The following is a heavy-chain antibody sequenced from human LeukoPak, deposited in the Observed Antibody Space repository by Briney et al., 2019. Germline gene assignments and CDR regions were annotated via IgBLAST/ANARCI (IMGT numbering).Heavy chain of an antibody. D-gene: IGHD6-6*01. CDR2: INQGGSET. J-gene: IGHJ4*02. V-gene: IGHV3-7*01. CDR3: ARLIGDRTIYDY. CDR1: GFTFTSYA. Sequence: GGSLRLSCAASGFTFTSYAMSWVRQAPGKGLEWVASINQGGSETYYVESVKGRFTISRDNAMNSFFLQMNSLRAEDTAVYYCARLIGDRTIYDYWGQGTLVTVSS.